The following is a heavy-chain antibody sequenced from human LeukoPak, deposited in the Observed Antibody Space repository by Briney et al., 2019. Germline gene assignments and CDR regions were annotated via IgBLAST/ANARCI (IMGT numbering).Heavy chain of an antibody. D-gene: IGHD5-18*01. CDR3: AKDRGYSHGFDY. J-gene: IGHJ4*02. V-gene: IGHV3-30*18. CDR2: ISYDGRNK. CDR1: GFTFSSYG. Sequence: PGGSLRLSCAASGFTFSSYGMHWVRQAPGKGLEWVAAISYDGRNKEYVDSVKGRFTISRDNSKNTLYLQMNSLRAEDTAVYNCAKDRGYSHGFDYWSQGTLVTVSS.